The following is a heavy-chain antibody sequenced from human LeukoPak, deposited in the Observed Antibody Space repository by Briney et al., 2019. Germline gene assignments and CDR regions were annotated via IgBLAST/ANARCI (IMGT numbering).Heavy chain of an antibody. CDR2: FDPEDGET. CDR3: ALTGSLVVPAAGGWFDP. Sequence: ASVKVPCKVSGYTLTELSMHWVRQAPGKGLEWMGGFDPEDGETIYAQKFQGRVTMTEDTSTDTAYMELSSLRSEDTAVYYCALTGSLVVPAAGGWFDPWGQGTLVTVSS. J-gene: IGHJ5*02. V-gene: IGHV1-24*01. CDR1: GYTLTELS. D-gene: IGHD2-2*01.